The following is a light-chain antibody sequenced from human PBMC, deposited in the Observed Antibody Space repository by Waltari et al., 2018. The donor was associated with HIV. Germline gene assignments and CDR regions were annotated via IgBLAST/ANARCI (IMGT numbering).Light chain of an antibody. J-gene: IGLJ2*01. V-gene: IGLV2-8*01. CDR2: EVN. CDR3: TSYAGINNYVI. CDR1: SSDVGNYNY. Sequence: QSALTQPPSASGSPGQSVTIYCRGTSSDVGNYNYVSWYQKPPGKVPQIIIYEVNKRPSGVSDRFSGSKSGNTASLSVSGLQAEDEGDYYCTSYAGINNYVIFGGGTKLTVL.